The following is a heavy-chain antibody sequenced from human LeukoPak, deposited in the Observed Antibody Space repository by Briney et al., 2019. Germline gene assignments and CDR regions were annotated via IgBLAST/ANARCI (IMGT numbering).Heavy chain of an antibody. CDR3: AKASGGLPAAMSLCDY. V-gene: IGHV3-30*02. Sequence: GGSLRLSCAASEFTFSNFGMHWVRLAPGKGLEWVAFIRYDGSNKYYADSVKGRFTISRDNSKNTLYLQMNSLRAEDTAVYYCAKASGGLPAAMSLCDYWGQGTLVTVSS. CDR2: IRYDGSNK. CDR1: EFTFSNFG. J-gene: IGHJ4*02. D-gene: IGHD2-2*01.